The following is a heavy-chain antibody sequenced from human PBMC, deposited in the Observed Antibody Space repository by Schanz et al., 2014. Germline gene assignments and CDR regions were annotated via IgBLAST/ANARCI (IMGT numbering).Heavy chain of an antibody. CDR3: ARDRLECGAECYSVEVFEI. D-gene: IGHD2-21*01. V-gene: IGHV1-69*04. Sequence: QVQLVQSGAEVKKPGSSVKVSCTASGGTFSSYTISWIRQAPGQGLEWMGRIIPILGIANYAQKFQGRVTITADKSTFTAYMDVSSLRSEDTAVYYCARDRLECGAECYSVEVFEIWGQGTLVTVSS. CDR2: IIPILGIA. J-gene: IGHJ4*02. CDR1: GGTFSSYT.